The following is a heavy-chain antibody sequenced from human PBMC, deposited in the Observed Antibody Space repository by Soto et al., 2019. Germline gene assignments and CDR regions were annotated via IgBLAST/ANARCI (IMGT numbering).Heavy chain of an antibody. CDR3: ARDRRDDSSSGSPFDY. CDR2: ISAYNGNT. V-gene: IGHV1-18*01. CDR1: GYTFTSYG. J-gene: IGHJ4*02. D-gene: IGHD3-22*01. Sequence: ASVKVSCKASGYTFTSYGISWVRQAPGQGLEWMGWISAYNGNTNYAQKLQGRVTMTTDTSTSTAYMELRSLRSDDTAVYYCARDRRDDSSSGSPFDYWGQGTLVTVSS.